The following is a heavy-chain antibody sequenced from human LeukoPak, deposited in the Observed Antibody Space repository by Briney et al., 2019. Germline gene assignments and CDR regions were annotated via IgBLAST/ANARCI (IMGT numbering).Heavy chain of an antibody. J-gene: IGHJ2*01. V-gene: IGHV4-31*03. D-gene: IGHD4-17*01. Sequence: PSETLSLTCTVSGGSISSGGYYWSWIRQHPGKGLEWIGYIYYSGSTYYNPSLKSRVTISVDTSKNQFSLKLSSVTAADTAVYYCARDPLTVTTSTNWYFDLWGRGTLVTVSS. CDR2: IYYSGST. CDR1: GGSISSGGYY. CDR3: ARDPLTVTTSTNWYFDL.